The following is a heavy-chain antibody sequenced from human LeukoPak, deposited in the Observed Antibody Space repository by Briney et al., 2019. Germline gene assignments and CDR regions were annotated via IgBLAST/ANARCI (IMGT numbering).Heavy chain of an antibody. CDR2: ISDDSSFT. D-gene: IGHD5-12*01. CDR3: AKGRCSGPGCDSFDY. V-gene: IGHV3-23*01. J-gene: IGHJ4*02. CDR1: GLVFGKYA. Sequence: GGSLRLSCAASGLVFGKYAMAWVRQAPGKGQECVSIISDDSSFTYYLDSVKGRSTIFRDNSKNTLYLHMNSLKAEDTAVYYCAKGRCSGPGCDSFDYWGQGALVTVSS.